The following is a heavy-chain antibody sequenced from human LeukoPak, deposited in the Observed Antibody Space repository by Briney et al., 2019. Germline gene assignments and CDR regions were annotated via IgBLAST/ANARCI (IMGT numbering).Heavy chain of an antibody. D-gene: IGHD3-22*01. CDR1: GGSISSYH. CDR2: IYYSGST. J-gene: IGHJ4*02. V-gene: IGHV4-59*08. Sequence: SETLSLTCTVSGGSISSYHWSWIRQPPGKGLEWIGYIYYSGSTNYNPSLKSRVTISLDTSKNQFSLKVSSVTAADTAVYYCARHSSGYLSYFDYWGQGTLAPVSS. CDR3: ARHSSGYLSYFDY.